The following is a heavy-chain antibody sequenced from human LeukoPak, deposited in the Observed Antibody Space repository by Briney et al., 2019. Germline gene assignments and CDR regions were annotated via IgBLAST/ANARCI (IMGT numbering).Heavy chain of an antibody. CDR3: ARRGHYYDTSGYYYFDY. D-gene: IGHD3-22*01. CDR2: IYYRGST. J-gene: IGHJ4*02. V-gene: IGHV4-38-2*01. Sequence: KPSETLSLTCAVSGYSISSGYYWGWIRQPPGKGLEWIGSIYYRGSTNDNPSLKSRVTISVDTSKNQFSLKLTSVTAADTAVYYCARRGHYYDTSGYYYFDYWGQGTLVTVSS. CDR1: GYSISSGYY.